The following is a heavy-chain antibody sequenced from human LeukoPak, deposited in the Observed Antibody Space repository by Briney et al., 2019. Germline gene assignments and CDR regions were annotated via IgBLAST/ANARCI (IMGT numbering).Heavy chain of an antibody. V-gene: IGHV3-30*03. CDR1: GFTFSSYG. D-gene: IGHD5-18*01. CDR3: RVVDTAMAFDY. Sequence: SGGSLRLSCAAAGFTFSSYGMHSVRQAPGKGLEWVAVISYDGSNKYYADSVKGRFTISRDNSKNTLYLQMNSLRAEDTAVYYCRVVDTAMAFDYWGQGNLVTVSS. CDR2: ISYDGSNK. J-gene: IGHJ4*02.